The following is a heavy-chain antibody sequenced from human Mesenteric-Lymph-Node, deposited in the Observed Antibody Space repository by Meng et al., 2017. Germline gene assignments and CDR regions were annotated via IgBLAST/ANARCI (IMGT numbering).Heavy chain of an antibody. CDR3: ARASYGSGSPLGESWFDP. J-gene: IGHJ5*02. CDR1: GGSSSRGCYY. V-gene: IGHV4-31*03. Sequence: VQLPASGRGLMKPSQPLSLHCIGSGGSSSRGCYYWSWIRQQPGKGLEWIGYIHDSGSTYYNPSLKSRVTISADTSKNQFSLKLSSVTAADTAVYYCARASYGSGSPLGESWFDPWGQGTLVTVSS. CDR2: IHDSGST. D-gene: IGHD3-10*01.